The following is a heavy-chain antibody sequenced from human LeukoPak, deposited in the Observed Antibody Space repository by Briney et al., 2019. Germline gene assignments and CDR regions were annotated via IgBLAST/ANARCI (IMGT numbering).Heavy chain of an antibody. CDR2: ISWNSGSI. D-gene: IGHD5-12*01. V-gene: IGHV3-9*01. J-gene: IGHJ6*03. Sequence: GGSLRLSCAASGFTFDDYAMHWVRQAPGKGLEWVSGISWNSGSIGYADSVKGRFTISRDNAKNSLYLQMNSLRAEDTALYYCAKDAGLRSYYYYMDVWGKGTTVTISS. CDR1: GFTFDDYA. CDR3: AKDAGLRSYYYYMDV.